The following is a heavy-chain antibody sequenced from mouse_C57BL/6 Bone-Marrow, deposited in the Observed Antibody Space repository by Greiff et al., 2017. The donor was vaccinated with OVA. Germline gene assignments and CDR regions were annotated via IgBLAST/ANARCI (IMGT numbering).Heavy chain of an antibody. CDR1: GYTFTSYV. D-gene: IGHD1-1*01. CDR3: ARGFIAARCPRLYFDY. J-gene: IGHJ2*01. Sequence: VQLQQSGPELVKPGASVKMSCKASGYTFTSYVMHWVKQTPGQGLEWIGYIYPYNDGTKYNEKFKGKATLTSDKSSSTAYMEPSSLTSEDAAVYYCARGFIAARCPRLYFDYWGQGTTLTVSS. V-gene: IGHV1-14*01. CDR2: IYPYNDGT.